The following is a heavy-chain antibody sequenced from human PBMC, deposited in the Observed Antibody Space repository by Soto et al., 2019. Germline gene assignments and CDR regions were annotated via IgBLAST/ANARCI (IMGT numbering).Heavy chain of an antibody. CDR2: ISSSGSTA. Sequence: GGSLRLSCAASGFTFSRFELHWFRQAPGKGLEWISYISSSGSTAYYASSVEGRFTISRDNANNSVYLQMDSLRAEATALYYCTRAAWFPYLSFYWGQGALVTVSS. CDR3: TRAAWFPYLSFY. V-gene: IGHV3-48*03. D-gene: IGHD3-10*01. CDR1: GFTFSRFE. J-gene: IGHJ4*02.